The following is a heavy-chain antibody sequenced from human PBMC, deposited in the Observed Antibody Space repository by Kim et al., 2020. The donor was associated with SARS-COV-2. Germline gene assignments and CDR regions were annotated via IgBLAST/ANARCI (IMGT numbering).Heavy chain of an antibody. V-gene: IGHV4-59*01. D-gene: IGHD4-17*01. CDR3: ARGNGDYEYYYYGMDV. Sequence: SETLSLTCTVSGGSISSYYWSWIRQPPGKGLEWIGYIYYSGSTNYNPSLKSRVTISVDTSKNQFSLKLSSVTAADTAVYYCARGNGDYEYYYYGMDVWGQGTTVTVSS. CDR1: GGSISSYY. CDR2: IYYSGST. J-gene: IGHJ6*02.